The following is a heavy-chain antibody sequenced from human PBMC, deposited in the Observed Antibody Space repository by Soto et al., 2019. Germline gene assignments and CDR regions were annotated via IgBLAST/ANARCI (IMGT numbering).Heavy chain of an antibody. Sequence: QVQLVESGGGVVQPGRSLRLSCAASGFTFSSYGMHWVRQAPGKGLEWVAVISYDGSNKYYADSVKGRFTISRDNSKNTLYLQMNSLRAEDTSVYYCATGDIVVVPAAIFCWGQGTLVTVSS. CDR3: ATGDIVVVPAAIFC. V-gene: IGHV3-30*03. CDR1: GFTFSSYG. J-gene: IGHJ4*02. CDR2: ISYDGSNK. D-gene: IGHD2-2*01.